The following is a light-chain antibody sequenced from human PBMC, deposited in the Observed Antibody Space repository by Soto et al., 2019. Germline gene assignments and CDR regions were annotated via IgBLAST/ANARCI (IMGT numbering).Light chain of an antibody. J-gene: IGLJ2*01. CDR1: NIGLTR. V-gene: IGLV3-21*02. CDR3: KLWDSDSDHVL. CDR2: DDS. Sequence: SYELTQPPSVSVAPGQTARITCGGDNIGLTRVHWYQQRPGQAPMVVVYDDSVRPSGIPERFSGYNSGNTATLAISGVEAGAAADYYCKLWDSDSDHVLFGGGTQLTVL.